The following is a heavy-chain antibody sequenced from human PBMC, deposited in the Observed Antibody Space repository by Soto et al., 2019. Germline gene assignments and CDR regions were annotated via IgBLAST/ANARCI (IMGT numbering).Heavy chain of an antibody. V-gene: IGHV3-66*01. D-gene: IGHD3-3*01. J-gene: IGHJ3*02. Sequence: PGGSLRLSCAASGFTVSSNYMSWVRQAPGKGLEWVSVIYSGGSTYYADSVKGRFTISRDNSKNTPYLQMNSLRAEDTAVYYCARDPLSITIFGVAPGAFDIWGQGTMVTVSS. CDR1: GFTVSSNY. CDR2: IYSGGST. CDR3: ARDPLSITIFGVAPGAFDI.